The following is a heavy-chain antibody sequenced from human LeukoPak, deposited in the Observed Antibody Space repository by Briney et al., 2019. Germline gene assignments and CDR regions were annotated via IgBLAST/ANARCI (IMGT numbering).Heavy chain of an antibody. CDR2: IRSDSSAI. D-gene: IGHD3-22*01. CDR1: GFSFCDYS. Sequence: GGSLRLSCAASGFSFCDYSMTWVRQAPGKGLEWVSYIRSDSSAIYYTDSVKGRFTISRDNARKSLYLQMNSLRVEDTAVYYCASREGYYYDSSGIALGIWGQGTLVTVSS. CDR3: ASREGYYYDSSGIALGI. V-gene: IGHV3-48*01. J-gene: IGHJ4*02.